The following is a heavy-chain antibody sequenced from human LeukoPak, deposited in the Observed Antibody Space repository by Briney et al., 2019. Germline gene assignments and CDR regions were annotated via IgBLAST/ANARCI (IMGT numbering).Heavy chain of an antibody. D-gene: IGHD3-16*02. CDR3: ARDCLSYDYVWGSYRYYYFDY. CDR2: IYTSGST. J-gene: IGHJ4*02. V-gene: IGHV4-61*02. CDR1: GGSISSGSYY. Sequence: PSETLSLTCTVSGGSISSGSYYWSWIRQPAGKGLEWIGRIYTSGSTNYNPSLKSRVTISVDTSKNQFSLKLSSVTAADTAVYYCARDCLSYDYVWGSYRYYYFDYWGQGTLVTVSS.